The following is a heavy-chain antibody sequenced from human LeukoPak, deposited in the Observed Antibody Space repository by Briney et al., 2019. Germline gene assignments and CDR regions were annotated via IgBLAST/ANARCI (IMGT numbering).Heavy chain of an antibody. Sequence: PGGSLRLSCAASGFTFSTYGMHWVRQAPGKGLEWVALVWSDGNGKFYADSVKGRFTISRDNSKNTLYLQMNSLRADDTAVYYCANGYYYGSGSYYKEAFDIWGQGTMVTVSS. J-gene: IGHJ3*02. D-gene: IGHD3-10*01. CDR1: GFTFSTYG. V-gene: IGHV3-33*06. CDR3: ANGYYYGSGSYYKEAFDI. CDR2: VWSDGNGK.